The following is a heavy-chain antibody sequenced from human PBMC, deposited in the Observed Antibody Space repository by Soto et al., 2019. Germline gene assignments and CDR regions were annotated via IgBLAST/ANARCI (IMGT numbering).Heavy chain of an antibody. V-gene: IGHV4-59*01. D-gene: IGHD3-3*01. CDR2: IYYSGST. J-gene: IGHJ4*02. CDR1: GGSISRYY. CDR3: AREPAAVLRFLEWLPPDY. Sequence: SETLSLTCTVSGGSISRYYWSWIRQPPGKGLEWIGYIYYSGSTNYNPSLKSRVTISVDTSKNQFSLKLSSVTAADTAVYYCAREPAAVLRFLEWLPPDYWGQGTLVTAPQ.